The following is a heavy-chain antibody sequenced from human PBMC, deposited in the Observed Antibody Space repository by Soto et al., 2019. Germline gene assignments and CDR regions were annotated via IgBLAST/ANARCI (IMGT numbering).Heavy chain of an antibody. CDR2: IHYSGTT. D-gene: IGHD6-13*01. CDR1: GGSMRNYF. V-gene: IGHV4-59*01. CDR3: AAGEASSRNLAPYYLDF. Sequence: SETLSLTCTASGGSMRNYFWTWIRQPPGQGQEWIGYIHYSGTTSFFPSYNPSLRSRVTISEDTSKNQFSLKLLSVTTADTAVYFCAAGEASSRNLAPYYLDFWGQGTLVTVSS. J-gene: IGHJ4*02.